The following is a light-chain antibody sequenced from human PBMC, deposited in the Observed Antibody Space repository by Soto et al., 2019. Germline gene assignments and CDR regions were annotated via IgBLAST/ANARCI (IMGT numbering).Light chain of an antibody. CDR1: QVLGTN. J-gene: IGKJ5*01. V-gene: IGKV3-15*01. CDR2: GIY. Sequence: EIVMPQSPGTLSVSPGETATLSCRASQVLGTNLAWYQQKPGQSPTLLIYGIYIRATGVPVRFTGSGSGTEFTLTITSLQSEDFATYYCQQYNYWPPITFGQGTRLEIK. CDR3: QQYNYWPPIT.